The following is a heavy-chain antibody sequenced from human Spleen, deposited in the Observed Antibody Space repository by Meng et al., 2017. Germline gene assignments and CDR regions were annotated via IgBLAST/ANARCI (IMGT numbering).Heavy chain of an antibody. CDR1: GGSINSYY. CDR3: ARHFFGGSPILDS. J-gene: IGHJ4*02. Sequence: GSLRLSCSVSGGSINSYYWSWIRQPPGKGLEWIGYIYYTGTTNYSPSLKSRLTISVDTSKNHFSLKLNSVTAADTAVYYCARHFFGGSPILDSWGQGALVTVSS. D-gene: IGHD3-16*01. V-gene: IGHV4-59*01. CDR2: IYYTGTT.